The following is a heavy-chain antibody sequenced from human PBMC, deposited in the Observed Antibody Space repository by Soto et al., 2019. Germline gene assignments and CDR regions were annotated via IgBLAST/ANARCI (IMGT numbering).Heavy chain of an antibody. J-gene: IGHJ6*02. CDR2: ISGTGGGT. D-gene: IGHD3-10*01. CDR3: AKRAFYGWRIPNYHGMDV. Sequence: EVHLLESGGGLVQPGGSLRLSCAASGFTFSNYAMTWVRQAPGKGLEWVSVISGTGGGTNNADSAKGRFTTSRDNSKNTLYLQMTSLRAEDTAVYYCAKRAFYGWRIPNYHGMDVWGQGTAVTVSS. V-gene: IGHV3-23*01. CDR1: GFTFSNYA.